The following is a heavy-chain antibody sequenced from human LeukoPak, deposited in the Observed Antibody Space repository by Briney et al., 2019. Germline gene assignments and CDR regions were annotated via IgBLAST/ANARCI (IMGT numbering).Heavy chain of an antibody. V-gene: IGHV3-48*01. CDR3: ARALRGEGSGATGHY. Sequence: PGGSLRLSCAASGFTFSSNSMNWVRQAPGKGLEWVSYISSSSSTIYYADSVKGRFTISRDNANNSLYLQMNSLRAEDTAVYYCARALRGEGSGATGHYWGQGTLVSVSS. J-gene: IGHJ4*02. D-gene: IGHD3-10*01. CDR1: GFTFSSNS. CDR2: ISSSSSTI.